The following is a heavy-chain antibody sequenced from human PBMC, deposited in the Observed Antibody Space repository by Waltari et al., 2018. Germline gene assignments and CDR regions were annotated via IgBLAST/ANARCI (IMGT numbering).Heavy chain of an antibody. D-gene: IGHD6-13*01. Sequence: QVQLVQSGAEVKKPGASVKVSCKASGYTFTSYGISWVRQAPGQGLEWMGWISAYNGNTNYAQKLQSRVTMTTDTATSTAYMELRSLRSDDTAVYYCARDLTRYSSSWYEPHDAFDIWGQGTMVTVSS. CDR1: GYTFTSYG. CDR3: ARDLTRYSSSWYEPHDAFDI. V-gene: IGHV1-18*01. J-gene: IGHJ3*02. CDR2: ISAYNGNT.